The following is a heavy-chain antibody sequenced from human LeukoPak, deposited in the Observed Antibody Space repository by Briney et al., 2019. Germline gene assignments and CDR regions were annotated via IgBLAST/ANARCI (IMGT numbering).Heavy chain of an antibody. CDR2: IYPGDSAT. J-gene: IGHJ6*02. Sequence: GESLKISCKGSGYSFTSYWIGWVRQMPGKGLEWMGIIYPGDSATRYSPSFQGQVTISADKSISTAYLQWSSLKASDTAMYYCASGIAVAGIGLDVWGQGTTVTVSS. CDR3: ASGIAVAGIGLDV. V-gene: IGHV5-51*01. D-gene: IGHD6-19*01. CDR1: GYSFTSYW.